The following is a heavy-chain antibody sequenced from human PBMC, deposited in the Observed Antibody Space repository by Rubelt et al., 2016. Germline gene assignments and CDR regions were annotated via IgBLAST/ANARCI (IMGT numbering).Heavy chain of an antibody. V-gene: IGHV4-4*02. CDR3: ASGSSEWLMDAFDI. CDR1: GGSISSSNW. J-gene: IGHJ3*02. D-gene: IGHD1-26*01. Sequence: ESGPGLVKPSGTLSLTCAVSGGSISSSNWWSWVRQPPGKGLEWIGEIYHSGSTNYNPSLKSRVTISVDTSKHQFSLKLSTVTAADTAVYYCASGSSEWLMDAFDIWGKGTMVTVSS. CDR2: IYHSGST.